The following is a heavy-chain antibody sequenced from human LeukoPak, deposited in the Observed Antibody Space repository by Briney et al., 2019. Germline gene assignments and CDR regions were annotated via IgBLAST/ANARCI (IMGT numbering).Heavy chain of an antibody. D-gene: IGHD2-15*01. J-gene: IGHJ6*02. CDR3: ARGLGGYYYYYYGMDV. Sequence: SETLSLTCAVYGGSFSGYYWSWIRQPPGKGLEWIGEINHSGSTNYNPSLKSRVTISVDTSKDQFSLKLSSVTAADTAVYYCARGLGGYYYYYYGMDVWGQGTTVTVSS. CDR2: INHSGST. CDR1: GGSFSGYY. V-gene: IGHV4-34*01.